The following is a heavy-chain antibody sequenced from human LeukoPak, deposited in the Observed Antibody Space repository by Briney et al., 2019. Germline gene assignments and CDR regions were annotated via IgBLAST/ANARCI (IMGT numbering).Heavy chain of an antibody. CDR1: GYTFSNYY. Sequence: GASVKVSCKASGYTFSNYYMHWVRQAPGQGLEWVGIINPSGGSTSYAQKFQGRVTMTRDMSTSTVYMELSSLRSDDTAVYYCARSFGASQQYSSSWYYYYMDVWGKGTTVTVSS. CDR3: ARSFGASQQYSSSWYYYYMDV. D-gene: IGHD6-13*01. CDR2: INPSGGST. V-gene: IGHV1-46*01. J-gene: IGHJ6*03.